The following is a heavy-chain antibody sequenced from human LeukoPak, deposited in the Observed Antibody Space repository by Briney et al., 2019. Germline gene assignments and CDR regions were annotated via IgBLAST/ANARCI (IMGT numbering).Heavy chain of an antibody. CDR1: GGSISSTSYY. V-gene: IGHV4-39*07. D-gene: IGHD3-10*01. CDR2: INHSGST. J-gene: IGHJ4*02. Sequence: SETLSLTCTVSGGSISSTSYYWSWIRQPPGKGLEWIGEINHSGSTNYNPSLKSRVTISVDTSKNQFSLKLSSVTAADTAVYYCARRDIRYYYGSGSYNDYWGQGTLVTVSS. CDR3: ARRDIRYYYGSGSYNDY.